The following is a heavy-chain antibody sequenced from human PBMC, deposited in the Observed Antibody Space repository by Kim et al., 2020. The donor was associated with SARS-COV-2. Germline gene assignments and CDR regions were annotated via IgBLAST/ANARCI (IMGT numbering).Heavy chain of an antibody. Sequence: SETLSLTCAVYGGSFSGYYWSWIRQPPGKGLEWIGEINHSGSTNYNPSLKSRVTISVDTSKNQFSLKLSSVTAADTAVYYCARKGKYYYGSGRPYYYGMDVWGQGTTVTVSS. V-gene: IGHV4-34*01. CDR1: GGSFSGYY. D-gene: IGHD3-10*01. J-gene: IGHJ6*02. CDR3: ARKGKYYYGSGRPYYYGMDV. CDR2: INHSGST.